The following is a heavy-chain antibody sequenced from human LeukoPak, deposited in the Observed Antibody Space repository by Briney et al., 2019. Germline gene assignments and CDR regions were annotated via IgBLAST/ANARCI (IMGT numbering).Heavy chain of an antibody. Sequence: SETLSLTCTVFGRSISSSSHYWGWIRQPPGEGLEWIGSIYFSGSTYYSPSLKSRVTISVDPSTNQFSLKLSSVTAADTAVYFCARHQWLGPFDSWGQGTLVTVSS. CDR2: IYFSGST. J-gene: IGHJ4*02. V-gene: IGHV4-39*01. CDR1: GRSISSSSHY. CDR3: ARHQWLGPFDS. D-gene: IGHD6-19*01.